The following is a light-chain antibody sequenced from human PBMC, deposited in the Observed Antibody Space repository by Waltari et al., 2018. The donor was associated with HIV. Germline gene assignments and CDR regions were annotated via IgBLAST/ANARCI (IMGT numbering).Light chain of an antibody. CDR2: GAS. V-gene: IGKV3-15*01. Sequence: EIVMTQSPATLSVSPGERATPPCRASQSVSSNLAWYQKKTGQAPRLLIYGASTRATGIPGRFGGSGSGTEFTLTISSLQSEDFAVYYCQQYNNWPGKTFGQGTKVEIK. J-gene: IGKJ1*01. CDR3: QQYNNWPGKT. CDR1: QSVSSN.